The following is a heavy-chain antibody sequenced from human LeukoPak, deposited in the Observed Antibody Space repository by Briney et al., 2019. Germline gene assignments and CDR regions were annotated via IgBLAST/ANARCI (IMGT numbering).Heavy chain of an antibody. CDR3: ARLAVAGNYYFDY. CDR1: GGSISSSSYY. Sequence: SETLSLTCTVSGGSISSSSYYWGWIRQPPGKGLEWIGSIYYSGSTYYNPSLKSRVTISVGTSKNQFSLKLSSVTAADTAVYYCARLAVAGNYYFDYWGQGTLVTVSS. V-gene: IGHV4-39*01. D-gene: IGHD6-19*01. J-gene: IGHJ4*02. CDR2: IYYSGST.